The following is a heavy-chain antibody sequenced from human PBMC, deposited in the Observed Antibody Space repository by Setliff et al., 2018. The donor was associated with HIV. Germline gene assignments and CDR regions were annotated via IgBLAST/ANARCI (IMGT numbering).Heavy chain of an antibody. Sequence: SETLSLTCTVSGGSIGSSSYYWGWIRQPPGKGLEWIGSIYYSGSTYYNPSLKSRVTISVDTSKNQFSLKLSSVTAADTAVYYCARVDCSSTSCYRDYYYYMDVWGKGTTVTVSS. CDR1: GGSIGSSSYY. J-gene: IGHJ6*03. V-gene: IGHV4-39*01. CDR2: IYYSGST. CDR3: ARVDCSSTSCYRDYYYYMDV. D-gene: IGHD2-2*01.